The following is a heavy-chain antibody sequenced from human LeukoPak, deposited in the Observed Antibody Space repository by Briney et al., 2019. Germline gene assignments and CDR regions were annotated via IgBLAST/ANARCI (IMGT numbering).Heavy chain of an antibody. CDR1: GGSISSYY. V-gene: IGHV4-59*08. D-gene: IGHD6-19*01. J-gene: IGHJ4*02. Sequence: SETLSLTCTVSGGSISSYYWSWIRQPPGKGLEWIGYIHYSGSTNYNPSLKSRVTISVDTSKKQFSLKLSSVTAADTAMYYCARSIPTFGTAVAGYHFFDYWGQGTLVTVSS. CDR3: ARSIPTFGTAVAGYHFFDY. CDR2: IHYSGST.